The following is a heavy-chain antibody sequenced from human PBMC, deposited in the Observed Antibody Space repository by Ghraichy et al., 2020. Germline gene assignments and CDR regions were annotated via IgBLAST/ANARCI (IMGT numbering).Heavy chain of an antibody. CDR1: GGSFSGYY. CDR3: ARTDYGDYEFVY. V-gene: IGHV4-34*01. CDR2: INHSGST. D-gene: IGHD4-17*01. Sequence: SETLSLTCAVYGGSFSGYYWSWIRQPPGKGLEWIGEINHSGSTNYNPSLKSRVTISVDTSKNQFSLKLSSVTAADTAVYYCARTDYGDYEFVYWGQGTLVTVSS. J-gene: IGHJ4*02.